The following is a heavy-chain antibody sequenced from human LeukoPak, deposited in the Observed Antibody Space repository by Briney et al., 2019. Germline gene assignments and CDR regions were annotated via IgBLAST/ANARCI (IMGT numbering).Heavy chain of an antibody. CDR2: INPNSGGT. Sequence: ASVKVSCKASGYTFTGYYMHWVRQAPGQGLGWMGWINPNSGGTNYAQKFRGRVTMTRDTSISTAYMELSRLRSDDTAVYYCASHITIFGVLIPHWGQGTLVTVSS. CDR3: ASHITIFGVLIPH. V-gene: IGHV1-2*02. CDR1: GYTFTGYY. D-gene: IGHD3-3*01. J-gene: IGHJ4*02.